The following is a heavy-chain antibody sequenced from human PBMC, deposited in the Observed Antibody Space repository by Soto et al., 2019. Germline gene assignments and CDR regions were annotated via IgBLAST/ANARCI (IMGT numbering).Heavy chain of an antibody. CDR2: IYYSGST. V-gene: IGHV4-59*08. CDR3: ARHGDSSSSWGYYFDY. CDR1: GGSISSYY. D-gene: IGHD6-6*01. J-gene: IGHJ4*02. Sequence: SETLSLTCTVSGGSISSYYWSWIRQPPGKGLEWIGYIYYSGSTNYNPSLKSRVTISVDTSKNQFSLKLSSVTAADTAVYYCARHGDSSSSWGYYFDYWGQGTLVTVSS.